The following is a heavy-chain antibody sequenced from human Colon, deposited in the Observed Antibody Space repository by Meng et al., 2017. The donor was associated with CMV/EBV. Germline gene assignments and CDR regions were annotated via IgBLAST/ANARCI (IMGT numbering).Heavy chain of an antibody. D-gene: IGHD6-13*01. CDR3: DAADY. V-gene: IGHV3-23*01. CDR2: INDSGGRT. Sequence: GGSLRLSCAASGFSFSNFAMGWVRQAPGKGLEWVSTINDSGGRTHYADSVKGRFTIYRDNSRNTLYLQMDSLRAEDTAIYYCDAADYWGQGVLVTVSS. J-gene: IGHJ4*02. CDR1: GFSFSNFA.